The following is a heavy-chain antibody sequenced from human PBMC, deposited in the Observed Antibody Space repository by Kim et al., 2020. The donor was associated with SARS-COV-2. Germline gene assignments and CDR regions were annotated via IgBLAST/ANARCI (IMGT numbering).Heavy chain of an antibody. J-gene: IGHJ6*02. CDR3: ARDNRRAARPSGGMDV. CDR1: GFTFSSYS. V-gene: IGHV3-21*01. D-gene: IGHD6-6*01. CDR2: ISSSSSYI. Sequence: GGSLRLSCAASGFTFSSYSMNWVRQAPGKGLEWVSSISSSSSYIYYADSVKGRFTISRDNAKNSLYLQMNSLRAEDTAVYYCARDNRRAARPSGGMDVWGQGTTVTVSS.